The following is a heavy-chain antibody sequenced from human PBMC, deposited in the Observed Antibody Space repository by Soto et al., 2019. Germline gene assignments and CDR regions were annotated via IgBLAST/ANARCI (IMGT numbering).Heavy chain of an antibody. CDR1: GFTFSSYW. CDR2: INSDGSST. V-gene: IGHV3-74*01. D-gene: IGHD3-10*01. J-gene: IGHJ4*02. CDR3: ARDLGPYYYGSGSYTEAETDY. Sequence: EVQLVASGGGLVQPGGSLRLSCAASGFTFSSYWMHWVRQAPGKGLVWVSRINSDGSSTSYADSVKGRFTISRDNAKNTLYLQMNSLRAEDTAVYYCARDLGPYYYGSGSYTEAETDYWGQGTLVTVSS.